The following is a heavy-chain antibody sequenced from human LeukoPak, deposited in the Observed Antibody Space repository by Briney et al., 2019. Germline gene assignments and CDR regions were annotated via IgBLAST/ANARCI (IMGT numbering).Heavy chain of an antibody. CDR2: INHSGST. Sequence: SETLSLTCAVYGGSFSGYYWSWIRQPPGKGLEWIGEINHSGSTNYNPSLKSRVTISVDTSKNQFSRKLSSVTAADTAVYYCARHPWGEAYCSGGSCYYYYYYMDVWGKGTTVTISS. D-gene: IGHD2-15*01. CDR3: ARHPWGEAYCSGGSCYYYYYYMDV. V-gene: IGHV4-34*01. CDR1: GGSFSGYY. J-gene: IGHJ6*03.